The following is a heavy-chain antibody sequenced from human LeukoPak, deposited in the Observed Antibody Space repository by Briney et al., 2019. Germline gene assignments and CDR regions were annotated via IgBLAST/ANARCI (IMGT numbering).Heavy chain of an antibody. V-gene: IGHV3-11*01. Sequence: GGSLRLSCAASGFTFSDYYMSWIRQAPGKGLEWVSYISSSGSTIYYADSVKGRFTISRDNAKNSLYLQMNSLRAEDTAVYYCARLELSGTEGESGGAFDIWGQGTMVTVSS. CDR3: ARLELSGTEGESGGAFDI. CDR2: ISSSGSTI. CDR1: GFTFSDYY. J-gene: IGHJ3*02. D-gene: IGHD1-26*01.